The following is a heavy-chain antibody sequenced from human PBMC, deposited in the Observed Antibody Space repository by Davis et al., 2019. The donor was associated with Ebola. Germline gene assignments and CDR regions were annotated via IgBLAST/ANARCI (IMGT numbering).Heavy chain of an antibody. V-gene: IGHV3-33*08. Sequence: GESLKISCAASGFTFSTCGMHWVRQAPGKGLEWVAVIWYDGSNKYYADSVKGRFTISRDNSKNTLYLQMNSLRAEDTAVYYGARDSYGDYTLDYWGQGTLVTVSS. CDR2: IWYDGSNK. CDR3: ARDSYGDYTLDY. J-gene: IGHJ4*02. D-gene: IGHD4-17*01. CDR1: GFTFSTCG.